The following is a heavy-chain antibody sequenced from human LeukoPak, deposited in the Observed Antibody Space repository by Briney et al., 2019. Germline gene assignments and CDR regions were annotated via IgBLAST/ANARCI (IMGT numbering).Heavy chain of an antibody. CDR2: ISYDGSNK. V-gene: IGHV3-30*04. J-gene: IGHJ6*02. CDR1: GFTFSSHA. Sequence: GGSLRLSCAASGFTFSSHAMHWVRQAPGKGLEWVAVISYDGSNKYYADSVKGRFTISRDNSKNTLYLQMNSLRAEDTAVYYCARVAYCGGDCYSNGMDVWGQGTTVTVSS. CDR3: ARVAYCGGDCYSNGMDV. D-gene: IGHD2-21*02.